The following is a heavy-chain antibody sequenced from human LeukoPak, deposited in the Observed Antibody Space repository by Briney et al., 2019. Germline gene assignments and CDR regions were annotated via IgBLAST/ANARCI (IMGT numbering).Heavy chain of an antibody. CDR1: GYTFTNYG. CDR2: ISAYNGNT. D-gene: IGHD1-1*01. Sequence: ASVKVSCKASGYTFTNYGITWVRQAPGQGLEWMGWISAYNGNTNYAQKFQGRVTMTTDTSTSTAYMELRSLRSDDTAVYYCAREVRWNDGTNWFDPWGQGTLVTVSS. J-gene: IGHJ5*02. V-gene: IGHV1-18*01. CDR3: AREVRWNDGTNWFDP.